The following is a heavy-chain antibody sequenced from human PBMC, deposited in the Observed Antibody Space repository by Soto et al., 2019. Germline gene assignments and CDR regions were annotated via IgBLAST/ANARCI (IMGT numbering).Heavy chain of an antibody. D-gene: IGHD2-2*01. CDR3: SRVIPGVEAWFDP. J-gene: IGHJ5*02. CDR2: ISAYTDTP. Sequence: QVQLVQSGAEVKKPGASVKVSCRASGYTFTNFGVTWVRRAPGQGLEWMGWISAYTDTPNYAQKFQGRVTRTIDTSTGTAYMDLRSLTSDDTAVYYCSRVIPGVEAWFDPWGQGTLVTVSS. CDR1: GYTFTNFG. V-gene: IGHV1-18*01.